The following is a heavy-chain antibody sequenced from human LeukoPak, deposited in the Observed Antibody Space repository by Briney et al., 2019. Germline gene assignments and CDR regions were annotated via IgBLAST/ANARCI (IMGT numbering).Heavy chain of an antibody. J-gene: IGHJ4*02. CDR1: GFTFSSYA. Sequence: GGSLRLSCSASGFTFSSYAMSWVRQAPGKGLEWVASVNDGGDNTYYADYLRGRFTVSRDNSRNTLWLQMNSLRAEDTAIYYCAKARGTTGWLPYFDYWGQGALVTVSS. CDR2: VNDGGDNT. V-gene: IGHV3-23*01. CDR3: AKARGTTGWLPYFDY. D-gene: IGHD6-19*01.